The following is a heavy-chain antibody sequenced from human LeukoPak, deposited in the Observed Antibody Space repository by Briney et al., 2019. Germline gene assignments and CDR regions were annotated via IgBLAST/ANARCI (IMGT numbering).Heavy chain of an antibody. CDR2: IINGSDRT. CDR1: GFTFSNCA. D-gene: IGHD3-10*01. CDR3: ARHHSGSGNYRPLDY. Sequence: GGSLRLSCVASGFTFSNCAMSWVRQAPGKGGEGGSDIINGSDRTTYSHSVQGRFTLSRHIPKNTLYLQMHSLRADDTALYYCARHHSGSGNYRPLDYWGQGSLVTVSS. J-gene: IGHJ4*02. V-gene: IGHV3-23*01.